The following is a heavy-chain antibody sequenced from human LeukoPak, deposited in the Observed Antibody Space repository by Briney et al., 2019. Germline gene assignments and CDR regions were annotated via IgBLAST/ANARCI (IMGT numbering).Heavy chain of an antibody. CDR2: INPNSGGT. V-gene: IGHV1-2*06. J-gene: IGHJ4*02. Sequence: GASVKVSCKASGYTFTGYYMHWVRQAPGQGLEWMGRINPNSGGTNYAQKFQGRVTMTRDTSISTAYMELSRLRSDDTAVYYCARGGGGNYDILTGYYMGLVPGSYFDYWGQGTLVTVSS. CDR3: ARGGGGNYDILTGYYMGLVPGSYFDY. CDR1: GYTFTGYY. D-gene: IGHD3-9*01.